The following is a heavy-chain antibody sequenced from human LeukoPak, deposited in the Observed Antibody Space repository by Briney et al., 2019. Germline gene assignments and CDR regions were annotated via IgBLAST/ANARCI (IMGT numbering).Heavy chain of an antibody. J-gene: IGHJ4*02. CDR2: INPNSGGT. D-gene: IGHD6-19*01. CDR1: GYTFTDFN. V-gene: IGHV1-2*02. Sequence: ASVKVSCKASGYTFTDFNIHWVRQAPGQGLEWMGWINPNSGGTNHAQKFQGRVTMTRDTSISTAYMELSRLRSDDTAMYFCARDVRYISTWCEVVEDYWGQGTLVTVSS. CDR3: ARDVRYISTWCEVVEDY.